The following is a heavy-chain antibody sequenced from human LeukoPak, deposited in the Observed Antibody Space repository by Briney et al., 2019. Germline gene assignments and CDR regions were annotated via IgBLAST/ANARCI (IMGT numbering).Heavy chain of an antibody. Sequence: GGSLRLSCAASGYTFSSHWMSWVRQAPGKGLEWVANIYQDGSETYYVDSVKGRFTISRDNAKNSLFLQMNSLRAEDTAVYYCARDSYRALEYWGQGTLVTVSS. CDR1: GYTFSSHW. CDR3: ARDSYRALEY. CDR2: IYQDGSET. D-gene: IGHD1-14*01. V-gene: IGHV3-7*01. J-gene: IGHJ4*02.